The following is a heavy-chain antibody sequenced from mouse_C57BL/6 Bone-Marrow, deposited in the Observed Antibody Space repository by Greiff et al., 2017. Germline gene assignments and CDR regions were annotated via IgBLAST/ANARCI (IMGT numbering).Heavy chain of an antibody. D-gene: IGHD3-2*02. J-gene: IGHJ3*01. CDR1: GYTFTDYY. Sequence: VKLQESGAELVRPGASVKLSCKASGYTFTDYYINWVKQRPGQGLEWIARIYPGSGNTYYNEKFKGKATLTAEKSSSTAYMQLSSLTSEDSAVYFCAREEAQATAWFAYWGQGTLVTVSA. V-gene: IGHV1-76*01. CDR2: IYPGSGNT. CDR3: AREEAQATAWFAY.